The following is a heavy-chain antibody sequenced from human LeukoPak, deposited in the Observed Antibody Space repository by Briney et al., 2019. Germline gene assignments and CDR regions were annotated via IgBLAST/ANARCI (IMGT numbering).Heavy chain of an antibody. V-gene: IGHV4-34*01. D-gene: IGHD3-22*01. CDR1: GGSFSGYY. J-gene: IGHJ4*02. CDR3: ARGRKYPNYYDSSGYYRH. CDR2: INHSGST. Sequence: PSETLSLTCAVYGGSFSGYYWSWIRQPPGKGLEWIGEINHSGSTNYNPSLKSRVTISVDTSKNQFSLKLSSVTAADTAVYYCARGRKYPNYYDSSGYYRHWGQGTLVTASS.